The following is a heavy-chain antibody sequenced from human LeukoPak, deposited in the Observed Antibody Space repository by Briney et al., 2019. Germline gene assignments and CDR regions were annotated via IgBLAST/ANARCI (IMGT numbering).Heavy chain of an antibody. Sequence: GGSLRLSCAASGFTVSSKYMSWVRQAPGKGLEWVSVIYGGGRTYYADSVKGRFTISRDNTKNTLYLQMNSLRAEDTAVYYCARDGGYLDAFDIWGQGTMVTVSS. CDR1: GFTVSSKY. J-gene: IGHJ3*02. CDR3: ARDGGYLDAFDI. CDR2: IYGGGRT. D-gene: IGHD3-22*01. V-gene: IGHV3-53*01.